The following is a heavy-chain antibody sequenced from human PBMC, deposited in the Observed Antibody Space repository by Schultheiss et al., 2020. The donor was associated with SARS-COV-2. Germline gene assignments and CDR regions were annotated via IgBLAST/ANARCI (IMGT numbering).Heavy chain of an antibody. J-gene: IGHJ4*02. Sequence: GESLKISCAASGFTFDDYGMSWVRQAPGKGLEWVSGINSDGSSTSYADSVKGRFTISRDNAKNTLYLQMNSLRAEDTAVYYCTKTYYDFWSGYYSFDYWGQGTLVTVSS. CDR2: INSDGSST. D-gene: IGHD3-3*01. CDR1: GFTFDDYG. CDR3: TKTYYDFWSGYYSFDY. V-gene: IGHV3-20*04.